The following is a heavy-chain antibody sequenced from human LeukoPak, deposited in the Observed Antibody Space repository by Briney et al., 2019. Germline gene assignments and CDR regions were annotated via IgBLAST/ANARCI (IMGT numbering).Heavy chain of an antibody. CDR3: ATDHGVAGWYAFDI. J-gene: IGHJ3*02. V-gene: IGHV1-8*01. Sequence: GASVKVSCKASGYTFTSYDINWVRQATGQGLEWMGWMNPNSGNTGYAQKFQGRVTMTRNTSISTAYMELSSLRSEDTAVYYCATDHGVAGWYAFDIWGQGTMVTVSS. D-gene: IGHD6-19*01. CDR1: GYTFTSYD. CDR2: MNPNSGNT.